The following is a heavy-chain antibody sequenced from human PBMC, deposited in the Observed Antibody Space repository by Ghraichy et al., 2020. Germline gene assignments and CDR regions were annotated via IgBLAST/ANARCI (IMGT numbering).Heavy chain of an antibody. Sequence: GGSLRLSCAASGFTFSSYGMHWVRQAPGKGLEWVAVISYDGSNKYYADSVKGRFTISRDNSKNTLYLQMNSLRAEDTAVYSCAKHSGWYVPHSDYWGQGTLVAVSS. J-gene: IGHJ4*02. D-gene: IGHD6-19*01. CDR3: AKHSGWYVPHSDY. CDR1: GFTFSSYG. V-gene: IGHV3-30*18. CDR2: ISYDGSNK.